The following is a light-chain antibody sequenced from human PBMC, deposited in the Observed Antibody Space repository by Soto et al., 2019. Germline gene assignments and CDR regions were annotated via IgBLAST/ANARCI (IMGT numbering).Light chain of an antibody. V-gene: IGKV3D-20*02. CDR2: GAS. Sequence: EIVLTQSPGTLSLSPLARGPLXSRSSQSVSSSYLAWYQQKPGQAPRLLIYGASSRATGIPDRFSGSGSGTDFTLTISRLEPEDFAVYYCQQRQYWPPITFGQGTRLEIK. CDR3: QQRQYWPPIT. J-gene: IGKJ5*01. CDR1: QSVSSSY.